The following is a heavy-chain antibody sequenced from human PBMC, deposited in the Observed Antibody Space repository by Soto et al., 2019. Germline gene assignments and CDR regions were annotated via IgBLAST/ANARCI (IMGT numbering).Heavy chain of an antibody. CDR2: INAGNGNT. V-gene: IGHV1-3*05. Sequence: QVQVVQSGAEEKKPGASVKVSCKASGYTFTSYAIHWVRQAPGQRLEWMGWINAGNGNTKYSQKFQGRVTITRDTSASTACMELSSLRSEDTAVYYCARGITLPTPLDYWGQGTLVTVSS. J-gene: IGHJ4*02. D-gene: IGHD1-20*01. CDR3: ARGITLPTPLDY. CDR1: GYTFTSYA.